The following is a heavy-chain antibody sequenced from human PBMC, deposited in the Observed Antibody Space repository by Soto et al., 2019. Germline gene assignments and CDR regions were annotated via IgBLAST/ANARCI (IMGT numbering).Heavy chain of an antibody. CDR3: ASPRPNQLLSNYYGMDV. CDR2: ISAYNGNT. D-gene: IGHD1-7*01. J-gene: IGHJ6*02. V-gene: IGHV1-18*01. Sequence: ASVKVSCKASGYTFTSYGISWVRQAPGQGLEWMGWISAYNGNTNYAQKLQGRVTMTTGTSTSTAYMELRSLRSDDTAVYYCASPRPNQLLSNYYGMDVWGQGTTVTVSS. CDR1: GYTFTSYG.